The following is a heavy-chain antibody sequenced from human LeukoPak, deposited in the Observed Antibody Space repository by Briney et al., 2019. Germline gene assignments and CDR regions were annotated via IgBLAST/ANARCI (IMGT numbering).Heavy chain of an antibody. CDR1: GFTFSSYA. CDR3: ARERLHQPSGYDLILSY. J-gene: IGHJ4*02. V-gene: IGHV3-30-3*01. CDR2: ISYDGSNK. D-gene: IGHD5-12*01. Sequence: GGSLRLSCAASGFTFSSYAMHWVRQAPGKGLEWVAVISYDGSNKYYADSVKGRFTISRDNSKNTLYLQMNSLRAEDTAVYYCARERLHQPSGYDLILSYWGQGTLVTVSS.